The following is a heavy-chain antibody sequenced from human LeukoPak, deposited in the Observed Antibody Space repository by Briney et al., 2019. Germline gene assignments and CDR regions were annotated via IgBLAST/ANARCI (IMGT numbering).Heavy chain of an antibody. Sequence: PSETLSLTCTVSGGSISSYYWSWIRQPPGKGLEWIGYIYYSGSTNYNPSLKSRVTISVDTSKNQFSLKLSSVTAADTAVYYCARGDEAVVAATGFDYWGQGTLVTVSS. CDR3: ARGDEAVVAATGFDY. CDR2: IYYSGST. CDR1: GGSISSYY. V-gene: IGHV4-59*01. D-gene: IGHD2-15*01. J-gene: IGHJ4*02.